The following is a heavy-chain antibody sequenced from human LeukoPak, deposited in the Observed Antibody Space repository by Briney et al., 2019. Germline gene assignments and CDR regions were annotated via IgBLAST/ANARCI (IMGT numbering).Heavy chain of an antibody. Sequence: GGSLRLSCAGSGYTFADHGMNWVRHAPGKGLEWVSGLNPNGGNIGYADSVKGRFTISRDNAKNSLFLHMNSLRDDDTAVYFCARDQDYGFDYWGQGTLVTVSS. J-gene: IGHJ4*02. CDR1: GYTFADHG. CDR3: ARDQDYGFDY. CDR2: LNPNGGNI. V-gene: IGHV3-20*04. D-gene: IGHD4-17*01.